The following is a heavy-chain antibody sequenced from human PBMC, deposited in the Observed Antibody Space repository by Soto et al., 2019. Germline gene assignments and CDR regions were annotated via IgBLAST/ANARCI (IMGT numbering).Heavy chain of an antibody. V-gene: IGHV1-69*13. CDR1: GGTFSSYA. Sequence: EASVKVYCKASGGTFSSYAISWVRQAPGQGLEWIGRIIPIFGTANYAQKFQGRVTITADESTSTAYMVLSSLRSEDTAVYYCSRGRSMIEARARTPLYYYGMDVWGQGTTVTV. CDR2: IIPIFGTA. D-gene: IGHD6-6*01. J-gene: IGHJ6*02. CDR3: SRGRSMIEARARTPLYYYGMDV.